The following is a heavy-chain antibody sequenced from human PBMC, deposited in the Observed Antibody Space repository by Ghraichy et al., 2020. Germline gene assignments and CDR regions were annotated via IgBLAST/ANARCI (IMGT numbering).Heavy chain of an antibody. J-gene: IGHJ6*02. CDR2: IVTRPANT. V-gene: IGHV3-21*01. CDR1: GFSGFTFNDYS. CDR3: ARDSHVYGLDI. Sequence: GGSLRLSCATSGFSGFTFNDYSFSWVRQAPGKGLEWVASIVTRPANTYYADSVKGRFTFSRDNAKRALYLQMNSLRAEDTAIYFCARDSHVYGLDIWGQGTTVTVSS.